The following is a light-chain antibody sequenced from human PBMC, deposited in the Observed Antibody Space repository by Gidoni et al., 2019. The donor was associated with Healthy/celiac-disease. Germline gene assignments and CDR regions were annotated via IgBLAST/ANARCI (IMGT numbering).Light chain of an antibody. CDR1: QSVFYKSNNKNY. J-gene: IGKJ4*01. CDR2: WAS. CDR3: QQYYRSPLT. Sequence: DIVMTQSPDSLAGSLGERATITCKSSQSVFYKSNNKNYLGWYQQQPGQPPRVLIYWASTRDSGVPDRFSGSASGTDFNLTISCLQAEDVAVYYCQQYYRSPLTFGGGTKVEIK. V-gene: IGKV4-1*01.